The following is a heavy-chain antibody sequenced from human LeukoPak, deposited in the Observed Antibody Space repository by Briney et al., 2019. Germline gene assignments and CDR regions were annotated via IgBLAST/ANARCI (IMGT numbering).Heavy chain of an antibody. CDR3: AREYSRGWYYAFDI. J-gene: IGHJ3*02. CDR2: INPNSGGT. Sequence: ASVKLSCKASGYTFTGYYMHWVRQAPGQGLEWMGWINPNSGGTNYAQKFQGRVTMTRDTSISTAYMELSRLRSDDTAVYYCAREYSRGWYYAFDIWGQGTMVTVSS. V-gene: IGHV1-2*02. D-gene: IGHD6-19*01. CDR1: GYTFTGYY.